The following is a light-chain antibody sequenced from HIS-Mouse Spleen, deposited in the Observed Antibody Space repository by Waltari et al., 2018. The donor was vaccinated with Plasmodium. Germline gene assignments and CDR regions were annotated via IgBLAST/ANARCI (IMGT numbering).Light chain of an antibody. Sequence: AIRMTQSPSSFSASTGDRVTITCRASQGISSYLAWDQQKPGKAPKLLIYAASTLQSGVPSRFSGSGAGTDCTLTISCLQSEDFATYYCQQYYSYLLTFGGGTKVEIK. CDR1: QGISSY. CDR2: AAS. CDR3: QQYYSYLLT. J-gene: IGKJ4*01. V-gene: IGKV1-8*01.